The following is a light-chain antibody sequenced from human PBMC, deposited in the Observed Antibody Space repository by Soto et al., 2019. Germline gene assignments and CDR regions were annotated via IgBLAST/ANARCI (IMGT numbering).Light chain of an antibody. J-gene: IGKJ4*01. CDR3: QQVNSHPLT. CDR2: AAS. V-gene: IGKV1-9*01. Sequence: DIQLTQSSSFLSASVGDRVTITCRASQGIGTYVAWYQQKPGTAPKLLIYAASTLQSGVPSRFSGSGSGTEFTLTISSLQPEDFATYYCQQVNSHPLTFGGGTKV. CDR1: QGIGTY.